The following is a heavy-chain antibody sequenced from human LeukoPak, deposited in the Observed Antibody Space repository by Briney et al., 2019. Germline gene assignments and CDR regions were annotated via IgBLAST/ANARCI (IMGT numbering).Heavy chain of an antibody. CDR2: IHNSGST. CDR3: ARVGTSYDILTGYRAQVKIDY. Sequence: SETLSLTCTVSDGSISSSGYYWGWIRQPPGKGLEWIGSIHNSGSTYYNPSLKSRVTISVNTSKNQFSLKLSSVTAADTAVYYCARVGTSYDILTGYRAQVKIDYWGQGTLVTVSS. J-gene: IGHJ4*02. CDR1: DGSISSSGYY. D-gene: IGHD3-9*01. V-gene: IGHV4-39*07.